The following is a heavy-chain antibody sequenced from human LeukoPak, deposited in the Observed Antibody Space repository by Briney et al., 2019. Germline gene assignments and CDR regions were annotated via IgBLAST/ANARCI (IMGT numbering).Heavy chain of an antibody. J-gene: IGHJ4*02. V-gene: IGHV3-7*01. CDR1: GFTFSSYW. D-gene: IGHD6-19*01. Sequence: EGSLRLSCAASGFTFSSYWMSWVRQAPGKGLEWVANIKQDGSEKYYVDSVKGRFTISRDNAKNSVYLQMNSLRAEDTAVYYCARELLVTGQWLVQGCDYWGQGTLVTVSS. CDR3: ARELLVTGQWLVQGCDY. CDR2: IKQDGSEK.